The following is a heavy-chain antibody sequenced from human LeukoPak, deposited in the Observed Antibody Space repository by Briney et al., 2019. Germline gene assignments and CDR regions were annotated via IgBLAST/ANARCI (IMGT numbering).Heavy chain of an antibody. Sequence: ASVKVSCKASGYTFTDYYMHWVRQAPGQGLEWMGWINPNSGGTNYAQKFQGRVTMTRDTSISTAYMELSRLRSDDTAVYYCARDLEYYGSGSSLFDYWGQGTLVTVSS. J-gene: IGHJ4*02. V-gene: IGHV1-2*02. CDR2: INPNSGGT. CDR1: GYTFTDYY. D-gene: IGHD3-10*01. CDR3: ARDLEYYGSGSSLFDY.